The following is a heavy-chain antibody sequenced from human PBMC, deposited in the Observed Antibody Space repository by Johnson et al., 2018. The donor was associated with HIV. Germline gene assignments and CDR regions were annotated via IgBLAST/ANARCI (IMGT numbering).Heavy chain of an antibody. CDR3: ARLEELLRAFDI. CDR1: GFTFSSYA. J-gene: IGHJ3*02. V-gene: IGHV3-30-3*01. Sequence: QVQLVESGGGLVQPGGSLRLSCAASGFTFSSYAMHWVRQAPGKGLEWVAVISYDGSNKYYADSVKGRFTISRDNSKNTLYLQMNSLRAEDTAVYYCARLEELLRAFDIWGQGTMVTVSS. D-gene: IGHD1-26*01. CDR2: ISYDGSNK.